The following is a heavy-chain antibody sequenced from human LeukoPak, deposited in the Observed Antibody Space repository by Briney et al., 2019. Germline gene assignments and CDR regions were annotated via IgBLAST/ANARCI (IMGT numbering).Heavy chain of an antibody. CDR1: GYTFTSYY. CDR3: ARAHGYFSLGVDLDY. CDR2: ISYDGSNK. J-gene: IGHJ4*02. D-gene: IGHD3-9*01. Sequence: SCKASGYTFTSYYMHWVRQAPGKGLEWVAVISYDGSNKYYADSVKGRFTISRDNSKNTRYLQMNSLRAEDTAVYYCARAHGYFSLGVDLDYWGQGTLVTVSS. V-gene: IGHV3-30*04.